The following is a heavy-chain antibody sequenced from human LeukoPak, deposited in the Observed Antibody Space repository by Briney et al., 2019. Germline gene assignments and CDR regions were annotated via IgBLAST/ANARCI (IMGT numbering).Heavy chain of an antibody. CDR3: AKDPFGVVTYYFDY. CDR1: GFTFDDYA. CDR2: ISWNSGSI. D-gene: IGHD3-3*01. J-gene: IGHJ4*02. V-gene: IGHV3-9*01. Sequence: PGTSLRLSCAASGFTFDDYAMPWVRQAPGKGLEWVSGISWNSGSIGYADSVKGRFTISRDNAKNSLYLQMNSLRAEDTALYYCAKDPFGVVTYYFDYWGQGTLVTVSS.